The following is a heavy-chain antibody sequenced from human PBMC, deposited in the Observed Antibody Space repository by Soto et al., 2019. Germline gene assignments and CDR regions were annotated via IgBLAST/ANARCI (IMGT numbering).Heavy chain of an antibody. CDR3: ARRGSGQQLVPLDY. V-gene: IGHV3-33*01. CDR1: GFTFSSYG. D-gene: IGHD6-13*01. J-gene: IGHJ4*02. CDR2: IWYDGSNK. Sequence: ESGGGVVQPGRSLRLSCAASGFTFSSYGMHWVRQAPGKGLEWVAVIWYDGSNKYYADSVKGRFTISRDNSKNTLYLQMNSLRAEDTAVYYCARRGSGQQLVPLDYWGQGTLVTVSS.